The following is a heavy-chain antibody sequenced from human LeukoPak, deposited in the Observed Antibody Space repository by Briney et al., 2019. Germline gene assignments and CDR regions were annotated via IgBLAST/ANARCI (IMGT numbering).Heavy chain of an antibody. V-gene: IGHV1-69*13. CDR2: IITIFGTA. CDR3: ARAREITMVRGVITYFDY. D-gene: IGHD3-10*01. J-gene: IGHJ4*02. CDR1: GGTFSSYA. Sequence: ASVKVSCKASGGTFSSYAISWVRQAPGQGLEWMGGIITIFGTANYAQKFQGRVTITADESTSTAYMELSSLRSEDTAVYYCARAREITMVRGVITYFDYWGQGTLVTVSS.